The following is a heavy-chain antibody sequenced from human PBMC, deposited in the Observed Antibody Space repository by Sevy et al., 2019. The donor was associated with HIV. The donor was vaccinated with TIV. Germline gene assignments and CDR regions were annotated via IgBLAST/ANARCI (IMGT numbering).Heavy chain of an antibody. CDR1: GFTFSSYE. CDR3: ARDRQGSGWYTRPNYYYGMDV. V-gene: IGHV3-48*03. Sequence: GGSLRLSCAASGFTFSSYEMNWVHQAPGKGLEWVSYISSSGSTIYYADSVKGRFTISRDNAKNSLYLQMNSLRAEDTAVYYCARDRQGSGWYTRPNYYYGMDVWGQGTTVTVSS. D-gene: IGHD6-19*01. J-gene: IGHJ6*02. CDR2: ISSSGSTI.